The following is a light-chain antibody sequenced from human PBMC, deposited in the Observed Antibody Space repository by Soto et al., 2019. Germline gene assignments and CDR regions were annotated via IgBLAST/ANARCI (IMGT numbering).Light chain of an antibody. J-gene: IGKJ1*01. V-gene: IGKV3-15*01. Sequence: EILMTQSPATLSVSPAETSTLSGKASQRVAINLAWYQQKPGQAPKLLIYGASTRAAGIPARFSGSGSGTDFTLTISRLEPEDIVVYHCQQYGDLPPTFGQGTKVDIK. CDR1: QRVAIN. CDR2: GAS. CDR3: QQYGDLPPT.